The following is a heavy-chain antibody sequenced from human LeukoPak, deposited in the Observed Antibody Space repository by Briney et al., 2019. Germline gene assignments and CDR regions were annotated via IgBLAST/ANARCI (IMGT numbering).Heavy chain of an antibody. D-gene: IGHD6-19*01. J-gene: IGHJ4*02. CDR3: AKPLSGWYSFDY. CDR2: ISGSDART. CDR1: GFTFSSNA. V-gene: IGHV3-23*01. Sequence: GGSLRLSCAASGFTFSSNAMSWVRQAPGKGLEWGSAISGSDARTYYADSVKGRFTISRDNSKNTLYLQMSSLRAEDTAVYYCAKPLSGWYSFDYWGQGTLVTVSS.